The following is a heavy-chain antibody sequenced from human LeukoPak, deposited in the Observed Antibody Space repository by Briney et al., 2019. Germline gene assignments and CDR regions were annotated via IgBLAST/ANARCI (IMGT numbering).Heavy chain of an antibody. V-gene: IGHV1-69*05. J-gene: IGHJ4*02. CDR3: ARDRGYSSGWYDY. Sequence: ASVKVSCKASGGTFSSYAISWVRQAPGQGLEWMGRIIPIFGTANYAQKFQGRVTITTDESTSTAYMELSSLRSEDTAVYYCARDRGYSSGWYDYWGQGTLVTVSS. D-gene: IGHD6-19*01. CDR1: GGTFSSYA. CDR2: IIPIFGTA.